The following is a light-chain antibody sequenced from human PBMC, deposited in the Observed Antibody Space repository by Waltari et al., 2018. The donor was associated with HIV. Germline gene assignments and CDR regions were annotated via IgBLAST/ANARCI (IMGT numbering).Light chain of an antibody. Sequence: QSALTQPPSPSGSLGQSVTISCTGTSSAVGGYNYFSWYQQYPGEAPKLIIYDVNKRPSGVPDRFSGSKSGNTASLTVSGLQGEDEAQYYCSAYAGSNNLVLFGGGTKRTVL. CDR2: DVN. CDR3: SAYAGSNNLVL. V-gene: IGLV2-8*01. J-gene: IGLJ2*01. CDR1: SSAVGGYNY.